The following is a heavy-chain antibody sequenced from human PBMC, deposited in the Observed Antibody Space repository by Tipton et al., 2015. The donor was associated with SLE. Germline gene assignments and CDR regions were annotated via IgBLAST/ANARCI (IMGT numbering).Heavy chain of an antibody. CDR2: IGYTGST. D-gene: IGHD3-9*01. J-gene: IGHJ4*02. V-gene: IGHV4-34*11. Sequence: LRLSCAVYGGSFSGYYWTWIRQPPGKGLEWIGLIGYTGSTNYNPSLKSRVTMSVDTSKNQFSLNLSSVTAADTAVYYCARDTRDWFLSESWGQGALVTVSS. CDR1: GGSFSGYY. CDR3: ARDTRDWFLSES.